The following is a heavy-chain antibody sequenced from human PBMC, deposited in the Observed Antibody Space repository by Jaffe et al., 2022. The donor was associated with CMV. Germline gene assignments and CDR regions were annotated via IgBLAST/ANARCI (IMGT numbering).Heavy chain of an antibody. V-gene: IGHV3-33*01. CDR3: AGGYNELDY. D-gene: IGHD5-18*01. J-gene: IGHJ4*02. Sequence: QVQLVESGGGVVQPGRSLRLSCAASGFTFSSYGMHWVRQAPGKGLEWVAVIWYDGSNKYYADSVKGRFTISRDNSKNTLYLQMNSLRAEDTAVYYCAGGYNELDYWGQGTLVTVSS. CDR1: GFTFSSYG. CDR2: IWYDGSNK.